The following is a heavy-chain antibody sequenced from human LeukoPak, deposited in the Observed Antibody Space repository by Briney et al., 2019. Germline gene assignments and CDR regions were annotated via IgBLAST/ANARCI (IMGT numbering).Heavy chain of an antibody. J-gene: IGHJ6*02. Sequence: SETLSLTCAVYGGSFSGYYWSWIRQPPEKGLEWIGEINHSGSTNYNPSLKSRVTISVDTSKNQFSLKLSSVTAADTAVYYCARAPPYYYYYGMDVWGQGTTVTVSS. CDR3: ARAPPYYYYYGMDV. CDR1: GGSFSGYY. V-gene: IGHV4-34*01. CDR2: INHSGST.